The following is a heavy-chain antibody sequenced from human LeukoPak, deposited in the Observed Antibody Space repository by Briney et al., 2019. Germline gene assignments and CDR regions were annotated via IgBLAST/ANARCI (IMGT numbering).Heavy chain of an antibody. CDR3: ARDRGQLGYCSGGSCYHLDY. D-gene: IGHD2-15*01. V-gene: IGHV3-11*01. J-gene: IGHJ4*02. CDR1: GFTFSDYY. Sequence: GGSLRLSCAASGFTFSDYYMSWICQAPGKGLEWVSYISSSGSTIYYADSVKGRFTISRDNAKNSLCLQMNSLRAEDTAVYYCARDRGQLGYCSGGSCYHLDYWGQGTLVTVSS. CDR2: ISSSGSTI.